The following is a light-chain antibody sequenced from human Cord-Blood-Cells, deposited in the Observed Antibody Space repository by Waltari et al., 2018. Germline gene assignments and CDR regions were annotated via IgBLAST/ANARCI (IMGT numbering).Light chain of an antibody. V-gene: IGKV4-1*01. CDR1: QSVLYSSNNKNY. J-gene: IGKJ4*01. Sequence: DIVMTQSPDSLAVSLGERATINCKSSQSVLYSSNNKNYLAWYQQKPGQPPNLLIYWASTRESGVPDRVSGSGSGTDFTLTISSLQAEDVAVYYCQQYYSTLTFGGGTKVEIK. CDR2: WAS. CDR3: QQYYSTLT.